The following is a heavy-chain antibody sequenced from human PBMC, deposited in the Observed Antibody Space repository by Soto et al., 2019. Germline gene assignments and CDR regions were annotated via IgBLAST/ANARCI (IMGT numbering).Heavy chain of an antibody. CDR3: AKGDFWCDY. J-gene: IGHJ4*02. V-gene: IGHV3-9*01. D-gene: IGHD3-3*01. CDR2: ISWNSVSI. Sequence: GGSLRLSCAASGFPFDDYAMHWVRQAPGKGLEWVSGISWNSVSIGYADSVKGRFTISRDNAKNSLYLQMNSLRAEDTALYYCAKGDFWCDYWGQGTLVTVSS. CDR1: GFPFDDYA.